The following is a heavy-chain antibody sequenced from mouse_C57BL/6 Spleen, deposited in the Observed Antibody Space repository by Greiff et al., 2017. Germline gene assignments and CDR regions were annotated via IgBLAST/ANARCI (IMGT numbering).Heavy chain of an antibody. CDR3: ARWDDYDDFDY. D-gene: IGHD2-4*01. V-gene: IGHV1-4*01. Sequence: QVQLKQSGAELARPGASVKMSCKASGYTFTSYTMHWVKQRPGQGLEWIGYINPSSGYTKYNQKFKDKATLTADKSSSTAYMQLSSLTSEDSAVYYCARWDDYDDFDYWGQGTTLTVSS. J-gene: IGHJ2*01. CDR1: GYTFTSYT. CDR2: INPSSGYT.